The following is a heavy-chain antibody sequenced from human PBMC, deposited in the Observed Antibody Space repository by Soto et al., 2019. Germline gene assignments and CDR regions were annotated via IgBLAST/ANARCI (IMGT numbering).Heavy chain of an antibody. D-gene: IGHD3-3*01. CDR1: GFTFTSSA. V-gene: IGHV1-58*01. CDR3: AAGSFDDFWSGPQYYYYYGMDV. CDR2: IVVGSGNT. Sequence: SVKVSCKASGFTFTSSAVQWVRQARGQRLEWIGWIVVGSGNTNYAQKFQERVTITRDMSTSTAYMELSSLRSEDTAVYYCAAGSFDDFWSGPQYYYYYGMDVWGQGTTVTVSS. J-gene: IGHJ6*02.